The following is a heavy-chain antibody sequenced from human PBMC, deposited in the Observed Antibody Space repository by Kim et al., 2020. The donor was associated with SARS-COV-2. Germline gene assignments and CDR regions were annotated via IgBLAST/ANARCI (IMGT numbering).Heavy chain of an antibody. Sequence: GGSLRLSCAASGFTFSSYAMSWVRQAPGKGLEWVSCISGSGDKTYDADSVKGRVTISRDNSKRTLYLQMNSLRDEDTAVYYCVVKGAFGSDYGGQGTLGTVSS. CDR2: ISGSGDKT. J-gene: IGHJ4*02. CDR3: VVKGAFGSDY. CDR1: GFTFSSYA. D-gene: IGHD3-3*01. V-gene: IGHV3-23*01.